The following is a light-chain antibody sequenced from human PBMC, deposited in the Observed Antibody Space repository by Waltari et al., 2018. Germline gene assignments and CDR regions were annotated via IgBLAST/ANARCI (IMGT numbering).Light chain of an antibody. Sequence: DLQMTQSPSSLSASVGDRVAITCRASQSIRTYLNWYQQKPGKAPQLLIYAASSLQSGVPSRFSGSGSGADFTLTITSLQPEDFATYFCQQTYSSPLTFGGGTTVEIK. CDR2: AAS. V-gene: IGKV1-39*01. CDR1: QSIRTY. CDR3: QQTYSSPLT. J-gene: IGKJ4*01.